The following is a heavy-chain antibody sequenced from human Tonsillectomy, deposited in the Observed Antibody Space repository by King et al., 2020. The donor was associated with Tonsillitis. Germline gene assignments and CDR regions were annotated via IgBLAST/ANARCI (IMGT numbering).Heavy chain of an antibody. D-gene: IGHD3-16*01. V-gene: IGHV4-39*01. CDR2: IFYSGNT. CDR3: ARHTGDKWPYYYYMDV. Sequence: LQLQESGPGLVKPSETLSLTCTVSGGSFTSDRYYWGWIRQPPGKGLEWIGSIFYSGNTYYNSSLLSRVTISVDPSKNQFSLRLSSVTAAETAVYYCARHTGDKWPYYYYMDVWGRGTTVTVSS. J-gene: IGHJ6*03. CDR1: GGSFTSDRYY.